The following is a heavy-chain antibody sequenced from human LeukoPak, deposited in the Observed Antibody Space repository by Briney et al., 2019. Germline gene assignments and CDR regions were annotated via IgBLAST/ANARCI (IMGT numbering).Heavy chain of an antibody. Sequence: PSQTLSLTCTVSGGSISSGDYYWSWIRQPPGKGLEWIGYIYYSGSTYYNPSLKSRVTISVDTSKNQFSLKLSSVTAADTAVYYCASVPAAMWPWSYYYYMDVWGKGTTVTVSS. D-gene: IGHD2-2*01. CDR2: IYYSGST. CDR3: ASVPAAMWPWSYYYYMDV. V-gene: IGHV4-30-4*01. CDR1: GGSISSGDYY. J-gene: IGHJ6*03.